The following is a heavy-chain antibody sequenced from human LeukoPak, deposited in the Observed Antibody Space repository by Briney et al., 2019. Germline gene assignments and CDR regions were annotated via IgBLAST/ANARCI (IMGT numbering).Heavy chain of an antibody. CDR1: GYTFSNYD. V-gene: IGHV1-8*01. J-gene: IGHJ4*02. CDR2: MNPNSGRR. CDR3: ARGLRSDY. Sequence: ALVTVSCKASGYTFSNYDINWVRQAPGQGLEWMGWMNPNSGRRVYAQKFQGRVTMTRNSSINTAYMELTSLRSDDTAVYYCARGLRSDYWGQGTLVTVSS. D-gene: IGHD3-16*02.